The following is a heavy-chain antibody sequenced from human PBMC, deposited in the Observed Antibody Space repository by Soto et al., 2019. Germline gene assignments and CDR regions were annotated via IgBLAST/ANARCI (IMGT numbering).Heavy chain of an antibody. V-gene: IGHV3-30-3*01. D-gene: IGHD3-3*01. CDR1: GFTFSSYA. Sequence: QVQLVESGGGVVQPGRSLRLSCAASGFTFSSYAMHWVRQAPGKGLEWVAVISYDGSNKYYADSVKGRFTISRDNSKNTXXLQMNSLRAEDTAVYYCARALGIFGPAYYYYGMDVWGQGTTVTVSS. CDR3: ARALGIFGPAYYYYGMDV. J-gene: IGHJ6*02. CDR2: ISYDGSNK.